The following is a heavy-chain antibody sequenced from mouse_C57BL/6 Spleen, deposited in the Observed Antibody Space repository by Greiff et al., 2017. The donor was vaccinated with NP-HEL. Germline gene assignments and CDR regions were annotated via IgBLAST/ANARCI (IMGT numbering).Heavy chain of an antibody. CDR3: ATYGYDRAY. CDR1: GFTFSDYG. V-gene: IGHV5-17*01. Sequence: EVKLVESGGGLVKPGGSLKLSCAASGFTFSDYGMHWVRQAPEKGLEWVAYISSGSSTIYYADTVKGRFTISRDNAKNTLFLQMTSLRSEDMAMYYCATYGYDRAYWGQGTLVTVSA. J-gene: IGHJ3*01. CDR2: ISSGSSTI. D-gene: IGHD2-2*01.